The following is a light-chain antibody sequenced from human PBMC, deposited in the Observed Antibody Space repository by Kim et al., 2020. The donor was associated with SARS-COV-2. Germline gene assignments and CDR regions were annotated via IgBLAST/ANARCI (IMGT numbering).Light chain of an antibody. CDR1: NIGSKS. CDR3: PVWDSSSDHPV. Sequence: SYELTQPPSVSVAPGKTARITCGGNNIGSKSVHWYQQKPGQAPVLVIYYDSDRPSGSPERFSGSNSGNTATLTISRVEAGDEAAYYCPVWDSSSDHPVFG. CDR2: YDS. V-gene: IGLV3-21*04. J-gene: IGLJ3*02.